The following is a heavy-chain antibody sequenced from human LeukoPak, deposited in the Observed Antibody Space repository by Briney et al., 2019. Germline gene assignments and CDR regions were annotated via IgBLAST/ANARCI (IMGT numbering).Heavy chain of an antibody. D-gene: IGHD1-26*01. Sequence: GAPLRLSCAASGFTFSSYAMSWVRQAPGKGLEWVSAISASGGSTYYADSVKGRFTISRDNSKNTLYLQMNSLRAEDTAVYYCAKDKGDVGARPFDYWGQGTLVTVSS. CDR3: AKDKGDVGARPFDY. V-gene: IGHV3-23*01. CDR2: ISASGGST. CDR1: GFTFSSYA. J-gene: IGHJ4*02.